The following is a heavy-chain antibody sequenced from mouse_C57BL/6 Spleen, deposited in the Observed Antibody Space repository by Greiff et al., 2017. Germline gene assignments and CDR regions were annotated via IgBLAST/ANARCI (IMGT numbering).Heavy chain of an antibody. D-gene: IGHD3-3*01. V-gene: IGHV1-80*01. Sequence: QVQLQQSGAELVKPGASVKISCKASGYAFSSSWMNWVKQRPGKGLEWIGQIYPGDGDTNYNGKFKGKATLTADKSSSTAYMQLSSLTSEDSAVYFCAREGWDGFFAYWGQGTLVTVSA. CDR3: AREGWDGFFAY. J-gene: IGHJ3*01. CDR1: GYAFSSSW. CDR2: IYPGDGDT.